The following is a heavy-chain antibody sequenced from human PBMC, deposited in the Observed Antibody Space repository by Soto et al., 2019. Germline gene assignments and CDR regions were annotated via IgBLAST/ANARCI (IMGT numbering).Heavy chain of an antibody. CDR1: GFTFSSYA. D-gene: IGHD5-18*01. Sequence: EVQLLESGGGLVQPGGSLRLSCAASGFTFSSYAMSWVRQAPGKGLEWVSAISGSGGSTYYADSVKGRFTISRDNSKNTLYLQMNSLRAEDTAVYYCAKYVDTAIFGLSYYYYGMDVWGQGTTVTVSS. V-gene: IGHV3-23*01. J-gene: IGHJ6*02. CDR3: AKYVDTAIFGLSYYYYGMDV. CDR2: ISGSGGST.